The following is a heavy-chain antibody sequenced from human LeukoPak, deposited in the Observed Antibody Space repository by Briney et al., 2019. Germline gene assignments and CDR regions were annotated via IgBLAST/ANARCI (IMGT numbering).Heavy chain of an antibody. V-gene: IGHV4-59*01. J-gene: IGHJ4*02. CDR1: GASINSYY. CDR3: ARGQGFGED. CDR2: MYFDGCS. Sequence: SETLSLTCAVSGASINSYYWSWIRQTPGKRLEWIAYMYFDGCSNYNPSLEGRVTIFLDTPKNQLSLKLTSVTPADTAVYYCARGQGFGEDWGQGTLVTVSS. D-gene: IGHD3-10*01.